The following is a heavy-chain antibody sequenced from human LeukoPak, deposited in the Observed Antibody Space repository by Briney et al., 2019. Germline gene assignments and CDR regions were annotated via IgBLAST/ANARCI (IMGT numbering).Heavy chain of an antibody. Sequence: AGSLRLSCAASGFTFSSYGMSWVRQAPGKGLEWVAVISYDGSNKYYADSVKGRFTISRDNSKTTLYLQMNSLRAEDTAVYYCAKDGYSSFPYYFDYWGQGTLVTVSS. J-gene: IGHJ4*02. V-gene: IGHV3-30*18. CDR2: ISYDGSNK. CDR1: GFTFSSYG. D-gene: IGHD6-19*01. CDR3: AKDGYSSFPYYFDY.